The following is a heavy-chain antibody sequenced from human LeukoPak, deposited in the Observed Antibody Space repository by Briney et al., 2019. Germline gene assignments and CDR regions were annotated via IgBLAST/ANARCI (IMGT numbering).Heavy chain of an antibody. CDR1: GYTFTTYG. CDR3: ARGPDCGSTNCYVGIYFQY. D-gene: IGHD2-2*01. CDR2: IGAYNGDT. Sequence: ASVKVSCKASGYTFTTYGISWVRQAPGQGLEWMGWIGAYNGDTRHSQKFQGRVTMTTDTSTSTAYMELRSLRSDDTAVYYCARGPDCGSTNCYVGIYFQYWGQGTLVTVSS. V-gene: IGHV1-18*01. J-gene: IGHJ1*01.